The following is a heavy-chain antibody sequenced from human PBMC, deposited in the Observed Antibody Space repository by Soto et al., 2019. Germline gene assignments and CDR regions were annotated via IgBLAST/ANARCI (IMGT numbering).Heavy chain of an antibody. CDR3: ARALRRDYDFWSGSKANYYYYGMDV. V-gene: IGHV3-74*01. CDR2: INSDGSST. Sequence: GGSLRLSCAASGFTFSSYWMHWVRQAPGKGLVWVSRINSDGSSTSYADSVKGRFTISRDNAKNTLYLQMNSLRAEDTAVYYCARALRRDYDFWSGSKANYYYYGMDVWGQGTTVTVS. CDR1: GFTFSSYW. J-gene: IGHJ6*02. D-gene: IGHD3-3*01.